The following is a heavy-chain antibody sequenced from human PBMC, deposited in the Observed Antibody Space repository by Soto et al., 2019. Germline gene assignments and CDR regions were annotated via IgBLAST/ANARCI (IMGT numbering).Heavy chain of an antibody. Sequence: QVQLVQSGAEVKKPGSSVKVSCKASGGTFGNSAISWVRQAPGQGLEWMGGIIPSFATGNSAPEFQGRLTITADKSTTTAYMELSSLRSEDTAVYYCARSYYGSGSYWFYGMDVWGQGTTGTVSS. D-gene: IGHD3-10*01. J-gene: IGHJ6*02. CDR2: IIPSFATG. V-gene: IGHV1-69*06. CDR1: GGTFGNSA. CDR3: ARSYYGSGSYWFYGMDV.